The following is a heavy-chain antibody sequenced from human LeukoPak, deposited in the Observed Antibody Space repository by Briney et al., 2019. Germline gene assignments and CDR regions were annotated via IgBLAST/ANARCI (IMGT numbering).Heavy chain of an antibody. J-gene: IGHJ4*03. V-gene: IGHV3-64*01. CDR1: GFTFSRYA. D-gene: IGHD2-15*01. CDR3: ARGDCISSRPINY. Sequence: GGSLRLSCAASGFTFSRYAMHWVRQAPGKGLEYVSAISSNGNSTYYANSVKGRFTTSRDNSKNTLFLQMGSLRAEDMAVYYCARGDCISSRPINYWGQETPVTVSS. CDR2: ISSNGNST.